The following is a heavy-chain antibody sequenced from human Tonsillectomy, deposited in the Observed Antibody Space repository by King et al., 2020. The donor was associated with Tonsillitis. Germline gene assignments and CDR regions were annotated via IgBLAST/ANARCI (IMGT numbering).Heavy chain of an antibody. CDR3: ARDGIDYYDSSGYYRVDAFDI. D-gene: IGHD3-22*01. V-gene: IGHV3-48*03. J-gene: IGHJ3*02. Sequence: EVQLVESGGGLVQPGGSLRLSCAASGFTFSSYEMNWVRQAPGKGLEWVSYISSSGSTIYYADSVKGRFTISRDNAKNSLYLQMNSLRAEDTAVYYCARDGIDYYDSSGYYRVDAFDIWGQGTMVTVSS. CDR2: ISSSGSTI. CDR1: GFTFSSYE.